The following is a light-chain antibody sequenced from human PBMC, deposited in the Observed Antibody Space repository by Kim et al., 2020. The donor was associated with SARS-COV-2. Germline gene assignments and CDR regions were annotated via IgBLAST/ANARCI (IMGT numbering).Light chain of an antibody. Sequence: GSPGQSVTISCTGTSSDVGGYNYVSWYQQHPGKAPKLIIYEVSKRPSGVPDRFSGSKSGNTASLTVSGLQAEYEADYYCSSYAGKVFGTGTKVTVL. CDR1: SSDVGGYNY. V-gene: IGLV2-8*01. CDR3: SSYAGKV. CDR2: EVS. J-gene: IGLJ1*01.